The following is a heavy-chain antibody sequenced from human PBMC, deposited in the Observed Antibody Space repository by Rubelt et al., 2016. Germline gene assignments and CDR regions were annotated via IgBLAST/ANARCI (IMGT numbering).Heavy chain of an antibody. D-gene: IGHD3-22*01. Sequence: DGSEIYYVDSVKGRFTISRDNAKNSLYLQMNSLRAEDTAVYYCTTDLADDSSGYYHTDAFDIWGQGTMVTVSS. J-gene: IGHJ3*02. CDR2: DGSEI. CDR3: TTDLADDSSGYYHTDAFDI. V-gene: IGHV3-7*01.